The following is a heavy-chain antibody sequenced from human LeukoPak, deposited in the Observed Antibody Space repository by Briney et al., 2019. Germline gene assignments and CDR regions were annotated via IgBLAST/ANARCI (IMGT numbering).Heavy chain of an antibody. Sequence: TGGSLRLSCAASGFTFSSYEMNWVRQAPGKGLEWVSYISSSGSTIYYADSVKGRFTISRDNAKNSLFLQMNSLRAEDTAVYYCARVLRYCSGGNCYSGGLGYMDVWGKGTTVTISS. D-gene: IGHD2-15*01. V-gene: IGHV3-48*03. CDR3: ARVLRYCSGGNCYSGGLGYMDV. J-gene: IGHJ6*03. CDR1: GFTFSSYE. CDR2: ISSSGSTI.